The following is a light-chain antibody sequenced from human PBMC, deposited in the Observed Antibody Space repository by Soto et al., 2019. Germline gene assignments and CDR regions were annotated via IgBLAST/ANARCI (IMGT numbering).Light chain of an antibody. CDR1: QRFTSNS. CDR3: QHYGSSPST. V-gene: IGKV3-20*01. Sequence: EMGLTQSPGTLSLSQGERPTLSCRPSQRFTSNSLAWYQQKPGQAPRLLIYGASRRATGIPDRFSGSGSGTDFTLTISRLESEDFALYYCQHYGSSPSTFGQGTRLEIK. CDR2: GAS. J-gene: IGKJ5*01.